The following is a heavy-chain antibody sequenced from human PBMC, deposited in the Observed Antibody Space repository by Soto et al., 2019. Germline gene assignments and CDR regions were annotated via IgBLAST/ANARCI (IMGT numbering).Heavy chain of an antibody. CDR1: VGSISSGCYY. V-gene: IGHV4-31*03. J-gene: IGHJ6*02. D-gene: IGHD3-10*01. CDR3: ARDVGIWFGELSTSGNYYYGLDV. CDR2: IYYSGST. Sequence: QVQLQESGPGLVKPSQTLSLTCTVSVGSISSGCYYWTWIRQHPEKGLEWIGYIYYSGSTHDNPALKRRATVSGDTSKNQCSLDLNFVTGADTAVYYCARDVGIWFGELSTSGNYYYGLDVWGQGTTVTVSS.